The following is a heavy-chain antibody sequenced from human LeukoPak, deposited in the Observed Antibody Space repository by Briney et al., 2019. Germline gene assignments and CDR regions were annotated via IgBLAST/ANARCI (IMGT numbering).Heavy chain of an antibody. CDR1: GFIFSSYV. J-gene: IGHJ4*02. V-gene: IGHV3-23*01. CDR3: AKFNSGWDDY. CDR2: ISGSGVST. D-gene: IGHD6-19*01. Sequence: PGGSLRLSCAASGFIFSSYVMSWVRQAPGKGLEWVSTISGSGVSTYYADSVKGRFTISRDNSKNTLYLQLNNVRAEDTAVYYCAKFNSGWDDYWGQGTLVTVSS.